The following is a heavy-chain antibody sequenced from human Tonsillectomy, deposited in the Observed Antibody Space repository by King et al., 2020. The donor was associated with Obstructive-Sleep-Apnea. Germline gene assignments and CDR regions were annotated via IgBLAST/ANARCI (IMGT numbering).Heavy chain of an antibody. Sequence: MQLQESGPGLVKPSQTLSLTCIVSGGSISSAGYYWSWIRQHPGKGLEWIGYIYYSGSTHYNPSLKSRLTISVDTSKIQFSLRLSSETAADTAVYYCARQYGLGRTDAFDIWGQGTMVSVSS. CDR2: IYYSGST. J-gene: IGHJ3*02. V-gene: IGHV4-31*03. D-gene: IGHD3-16*01. CDR1: GGSISSAGYY. CDR3: ARQYGLGRTDAFDI.